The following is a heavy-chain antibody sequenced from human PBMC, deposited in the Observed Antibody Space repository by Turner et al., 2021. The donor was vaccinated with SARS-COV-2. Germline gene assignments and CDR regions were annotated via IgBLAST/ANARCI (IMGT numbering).Heavy chain of an antibody. CDR1: GFTFSSHG. CDR2: IWYDGSNN. V-gene: IGHV3-33*08. CDR3: ARGAHGDYEDAFDI. Sequence: QVQLVWSGGGVVQPGRSLSLSCASSGFTFSSHGMPWVRQAAGEGVEWVAVIWYDGSNNIYADSVKDRFTISRDNSKNTLYLQMNSLRAEDTAVYYCARGAHGDYEDAFDIWGQGTLVTISS. J-gene: IGHJ3*02. D-gene: IGHD4-17*01.